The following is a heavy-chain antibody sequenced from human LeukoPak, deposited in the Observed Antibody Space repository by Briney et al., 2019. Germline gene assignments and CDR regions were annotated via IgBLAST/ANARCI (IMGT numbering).Heavy chain of an antibody. Sequence: SETLSLTCAVYGGSFSGYYWSWIRQPPGKGLEWIGEINHSGSTNYNPSLKSRVTISVDTSKNQFSLKLSSVTAADTAVYYCARATIGSRWFDPWGQGTLVTVSS. CDR2: INHSGST. J-gene: IGHJ5*02. D-gene: IGHD5-24*01. CDR1: GGSFSGYY. CDR3: ARATIGSRWFDP. V-gene: IGHV4-34*01.